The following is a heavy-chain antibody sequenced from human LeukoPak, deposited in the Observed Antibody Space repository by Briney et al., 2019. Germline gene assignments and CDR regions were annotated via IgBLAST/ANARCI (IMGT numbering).Heavy chain of an antibody. V-gene: IGHV3-23*01. Sequence: GGSLRLSCAASGLTFRNYGMNWVRQPTGKGLEWVSAISGSGDSTYHADSVRGRFTVSRDNSKNTLYMQMKSLRAEDTAVYYCAKVTGSGSYLADAFDIWGHGTVVTVSS. D-gene: IGHD3-10*01. CDR1: GLTFRNYG. CDR2: ISGSGDST. J-gene: IGHJ3*02. CDR3: AKVTGSGSYLADAFDI.